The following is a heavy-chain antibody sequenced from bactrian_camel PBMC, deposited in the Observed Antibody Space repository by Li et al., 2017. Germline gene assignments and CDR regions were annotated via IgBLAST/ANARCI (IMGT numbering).Heavy chain of an antibody. CDR2: IYVGDGNT. V-gene: IGHV3S6*01. CDR1: GFISNAYC. J-gene: IGHJ4*01. D-gene: IGHD5*01. Sequence: QVQLVESGGGSVQAGGSLRLSCSVSGFISNAYCMGWFRQAPRKRREWVARIYVGDGNTDYADSVKGRFTISQDNAKNTLYLQMNSLKPEDTAMYYCAARQPCRVWLGYEDPGEYNIWGQGTQVTVS. CDR3: AARQPCRVWLGYEDPGEYNI.